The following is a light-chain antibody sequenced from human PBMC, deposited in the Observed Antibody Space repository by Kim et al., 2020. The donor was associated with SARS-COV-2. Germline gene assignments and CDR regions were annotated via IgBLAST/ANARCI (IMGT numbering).Light chain of an antibody. V-gene: IGKV3-15*01. Sequence: SPGERATPSCRASQSVSSKLAWYQQKPGQAPRLLIYGASTRATGIPARFSGSGSGTEFTFTISSPQSEDFAVYYCQQYTNWPSWTFGQGTKVDIK. CDR1: QSVSSK. CDR2: GAS. J-gene: IGKJ1*01. CDR3: QQYTNWPSWT.